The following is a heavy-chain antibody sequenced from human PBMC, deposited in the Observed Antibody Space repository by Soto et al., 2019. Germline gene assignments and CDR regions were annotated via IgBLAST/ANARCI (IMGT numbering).Heavy chain of an antibody. Sequence: ASVKVSCKASGYTFTGYYMHWVRQAPGQGLEWMGWINPNSGGTNYAQKFQGWVTMTRDTSISTAYMELSRLRSDDTAVYYCARDNRYYYASSGYYNWFDPWGQGTLVTVSS. D-gene: IGHD3-22*01. CDR1: GYTFTGYY. J-gene: IGHJ5*02. CDR3: ARDNRYYYASSGYYNWFDP. CDR2: INPNSGGT. V-gene: IGHV1-2*04.